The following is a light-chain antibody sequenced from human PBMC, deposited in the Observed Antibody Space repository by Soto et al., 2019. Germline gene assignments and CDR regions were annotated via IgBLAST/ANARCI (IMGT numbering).Light chain of an antibody. Sequence: QSVLPQPASVSGSPGQSITISCTGTSSDVGGYNYVSWYQQHPGKAPKFMIYDVSNRPSGVSTRFSGSKSGNTASLTISGLQAEDEADYYCNSYTTSNTRQIVFGTGTKSPS. CDR3: NSYTTSNTRQIV. J-gene: IGLJ1*01. CDR1: SSDVGGYNY. CDR2: DVS. V-gene: IGLV2-14*01.